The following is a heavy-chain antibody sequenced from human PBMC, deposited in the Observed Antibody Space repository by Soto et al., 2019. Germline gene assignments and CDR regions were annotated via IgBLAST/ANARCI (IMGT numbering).Heavy chain of an antibody. CDR1: GFTCSSYW. CDR3: ARVYDSSGYYGEYYSDY. CDR2: IKQDGSEK. D-gene: IGHD3-22*01. V-gene: IGHV3-7*01. Sequence: LRLSCAASGFTCSSYWMSWVRQAPGKGLEWVANIKQDGSEKYYVDSVKGRFTISRDNAKNSLYLQMNSLRAEDTAVYYCARVYDSSGYYGEYYSDYWGQGTLVTVSS. J-gene: IGHJ4*02.